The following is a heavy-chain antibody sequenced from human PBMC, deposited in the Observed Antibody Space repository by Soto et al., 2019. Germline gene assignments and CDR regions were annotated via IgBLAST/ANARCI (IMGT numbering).Heavy chain of an antibody. Sequence: SETLSLTCTVSGGSISSSSYYWGWIRQPPGKGLEWIGSIYYSGSTYYNPSLKSRVTISVDTSKNQFSLKLSSVTAADTAVYYCARSFVGATPLGFDYWGQGTLVTVSS. D-gene: IGHD1-26*01. CDR3: ARSFVGATPLGFDY. CDR1: GGSISSSSYY. V-gene: IGHV4-39*01. J-gene: IGHJ4*02. CDR2: IYYSGST.